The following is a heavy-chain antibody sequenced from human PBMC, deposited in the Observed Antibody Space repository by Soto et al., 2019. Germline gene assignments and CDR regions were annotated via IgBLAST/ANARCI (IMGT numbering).Heavy chain of an antibody. D-gene: IGHD6-13*01. CDR2: IYHGGSA. CDR3: ARDTAAAGTFDY. J-gene: IGHJ4*01. V-gene: IGHV4-4*02. CDR1: SGSVNSSNW. Sequence: PSETLSLTCAVSSGSVNSSNWWSWVRQPPGKGLEWIGEIYHGGSANYNPSLRSRVTMSVDKSKNQVFLQLSSVTAADTAVYYCARDTAAAGTFDYWGHGTLVTVSS.